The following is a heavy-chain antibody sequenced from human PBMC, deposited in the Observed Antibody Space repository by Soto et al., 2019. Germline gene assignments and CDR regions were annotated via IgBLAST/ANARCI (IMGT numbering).Heavy chain of an antibody. J-gene: IGHJ5*02. Sequence: ESGGGLVQPGRFLRLSCAASGFTFDDYAMHWVRQAPGKGLEWVSGISWNSGGIAYVDSVKGRFTISRDTAKKSLHLEMNSLRSEDTALYYCTKRLGPQLDNNWFEPWGQGTLVTVSS. V-gene: IGHV3-9*01. CDR3: TKRLGPQLDNNWFEP. CDR1: GFTFDDYA. CDR2: ISWNSGGI. D-gene: IGHD6-13*01.